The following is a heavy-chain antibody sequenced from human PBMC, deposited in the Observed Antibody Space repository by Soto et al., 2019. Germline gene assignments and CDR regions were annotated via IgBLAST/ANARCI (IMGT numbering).Heavy chain of an antibody. Sequence: QVQLQESGPGLVKPSQTLSLTCTVSGDSISRGGYYWNWLRQHPRKGLEWIGYIYHSGSTIYNPSLKSRVTXSXXXSQXRLSLELSNVTAADTAVYYCARDGAGAYGLGWFDPWGQGILVTVSS. D-gene: IGHD2-21*01. J-gene: IGHJ5*02. CDR1: GDSISRGGYY. CDR2: IYHSGST. V-gene: IGHV4-31*03. CDR3: ARDGAGAYGLGWFDP.